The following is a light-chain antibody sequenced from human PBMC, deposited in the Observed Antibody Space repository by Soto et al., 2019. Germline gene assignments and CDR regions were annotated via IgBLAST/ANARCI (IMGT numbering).Light chain of an antibody. CDR1: QGINSW. CDR3: QLAYIVPFT. J-gene: IGKJ4*01. CDR2: SAS. Sequence: EIQMTQSPSSVSASVGDRVTITCRASQGINSWLAWYQQKQGKAPKILISSASSFQSGVPSRFSGSGSGTDLTLTISSLQPDDFATYYWQLAYIVPFTFGGGTKVEIK. V-gene: IGKV1D-12*01.